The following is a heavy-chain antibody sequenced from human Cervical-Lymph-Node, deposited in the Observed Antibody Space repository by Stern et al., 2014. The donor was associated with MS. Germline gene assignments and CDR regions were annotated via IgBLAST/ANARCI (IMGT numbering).Heavy chain of an antibody. V-gene: IGHV3-11*01. D-gene: IGHD3-10*01. CDR1: GFTFSDYY. J-gene: IGHJ4*02. CDR3: ARGEGYIDTMDY. Sequence: VQLVESGGGLVKPGGSLRLSCAASGFTFSDYYMNWIRPAPGKGLEWVSHISTNGNNVFYADSLKGPFTVSRDNANNSPYLQMNSLTAEDPAVYYCARGEGYIDTMDYWGQGTLVTVPS. CDR2: ISTNGNNV.